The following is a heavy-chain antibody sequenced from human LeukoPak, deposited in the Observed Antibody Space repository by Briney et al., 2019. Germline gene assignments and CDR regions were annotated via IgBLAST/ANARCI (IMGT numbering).Heavy chain of an antibody. CDR1: GFTFSRYA. Sequence: GGSLRLSCSASGFTFSRYAMHWVRQAPGKGLQYVSVISSNGGSTDYVDSVKGRFTISRDNAKNSLYLQMNSLRAEDTAVYSCARGSGWYRGLDVWGQGTTVTVSS. J-gene: IGHJ6*02. V-gene: IGHV3-64*04. CDR3: ARGSGWYRGLDV. D-gene: IGHD6-19*01. CDR2: ISSNGGST.